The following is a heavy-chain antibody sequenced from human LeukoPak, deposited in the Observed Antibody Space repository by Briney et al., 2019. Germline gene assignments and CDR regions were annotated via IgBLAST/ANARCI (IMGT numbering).Heavy chain of an antibody. Sequence: GGSLKLSCAASGFTLSGSAMHWVRPASGKGLEWVGRIRSKANSYATAYAASVRGRFTISRDDSKNTAYLQMNSLKTEDTAVYYCTRRNPVQATDYWGQGTLVTVSS. J-gene: IGHJ4*02. D-gene: IGHD1-1*01. V-gene: IGHV3-73*01. CDR2: IRSKANSYAT. CDR3: TRRNPVQATDY. CDR1: GFTLSGSA.